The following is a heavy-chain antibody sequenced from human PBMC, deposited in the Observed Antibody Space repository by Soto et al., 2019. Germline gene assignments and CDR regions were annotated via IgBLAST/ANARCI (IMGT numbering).Heavy chain of an antibody. V-gene: IGHV4-61*08. D-gene: IGHD4-17*01. CDR2: IYYGGST. CDR3: ARDRTTVQSNWFDP. CDR1: GASVSSGGYY. J-gene: IGHJ5*02. Sequence: SETLSLTCTVTGASVSSGGYYWTWIRQPPGKGLEWIGYIYYGGSTNYNPSLKSRVTISVDTSKNQFSLKLSSVTAADTAVYYCARDRTTVQSNWFDPWGQGTLVTVSS.